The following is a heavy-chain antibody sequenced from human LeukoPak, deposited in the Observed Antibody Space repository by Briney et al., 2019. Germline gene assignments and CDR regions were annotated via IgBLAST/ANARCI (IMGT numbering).Heavy chain of an antibody. J-gene: IGHJ6*02. CDR1: GFTFSSYG. Sequence: GRSLRLSCAASGFTFSSYGMHWVRQAPGKGLEWVAVIWYDGSNKYYADSVKGRFTISRDNSKNTLYLQMNSLRAEDTAVYYCARDSLRWLRYYGMDVWGQGTTVTASS. CDR2: IWYDGSNK. V-gene: IGHV3-33*01. D-gene: IGHD3-22*01. CDR3: ARDSLRWLRYYGMDV.